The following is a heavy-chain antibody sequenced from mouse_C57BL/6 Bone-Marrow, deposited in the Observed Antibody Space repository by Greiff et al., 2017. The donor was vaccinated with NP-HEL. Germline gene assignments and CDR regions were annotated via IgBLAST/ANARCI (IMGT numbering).Heavy chain of an antibody. CDR3: TTGGSSPYAMDY. D-gene: IGHD1-1*01. CDR1: GFNIKDDY. Sequence: EVQLQQSGAELVRPGASVKLSCTVSGFNIKDDYTHWVKQRPEQGLEWIGWIDPENGDTEYASKFQGKATITADTSSNTAYLQLSSLTSEDTAVYYCTTGGSSPYAMDYWGQGTSVTVSS. CDR2: IDPENGDT. J-gene: IGHJ4*01. V-gene: IGHV14-4*01.